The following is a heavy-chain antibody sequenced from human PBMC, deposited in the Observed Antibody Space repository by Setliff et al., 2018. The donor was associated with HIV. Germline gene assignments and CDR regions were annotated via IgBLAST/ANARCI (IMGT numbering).Heavy chain of an antibody. CDR2: ISSSGSTI. Sequence: LSLTCTVSGDSINSGNYYWSWIRQAPGKGLEWVSYISSSGSTIYFADFVKGRFTISSDNAKNSLYLQMNSLRAEDTAVYYCASHPSVYGPPFDYWGQGTLVTVSS. CDR1: GDSINSGNYY. V-gene: IGHV3-11*04. D-gene: IGHD2-8*01. J-gene: IGHJ4*02. CDR3: ASHPSVYGPPFDY.